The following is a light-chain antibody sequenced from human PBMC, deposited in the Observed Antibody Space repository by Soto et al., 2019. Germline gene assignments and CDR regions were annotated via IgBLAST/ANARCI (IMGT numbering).Light chain of an antibody. CDR1: QSISSY. V-gene: IGKV1-39*01. Sequence: DIQMTQSPSSLSASVGDRVTITCRASQSISSYLNWYQQKPGKAPKLLIYAASSLQSGVPSRFSGSGSGTDFTLTISSLQPEDVGTYYCQQYNNLPLTFGGGTKVEIK. CDR3: QQYNNLPLT. CDR2: AAS. J-gene: IGKJ4*01.